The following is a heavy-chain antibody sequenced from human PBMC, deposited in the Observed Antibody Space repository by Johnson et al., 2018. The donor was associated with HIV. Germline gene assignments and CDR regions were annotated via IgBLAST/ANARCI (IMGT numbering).Heavy chain of an antibody. V-gene: IGHV3-66*01. J-gene: IGHJ3*02. CDR2: ISSGGDT. Sequence: VQLVESGGGVVQPGRSLRLSCAVSGFTVSSNYITWVRQAPGKGLEWVSVISSGGDTYYADSVKDRFTISRDNSKNTLYLQMNRLRAEDTAVYYCAKLGLLAVADDAFDIWGQGTMVTVSS. D-gene: IGHD6-19*01. CDR3: AKLGLLAVADDAFDI. CDR1: GFTVSSNY.